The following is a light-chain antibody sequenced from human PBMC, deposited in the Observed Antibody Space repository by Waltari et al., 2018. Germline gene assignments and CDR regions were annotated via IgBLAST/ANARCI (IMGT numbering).Light chain of an antibody. CDR3: QQCAMSPLT. CDR2: DAS. V-gene: IGKV3-20*01. J-gene: IGKJ4*01. Sequence: EIVLTQSPGTLSLSPGERPTLSCRASQTVSKNYLAWYQQKPGQAPRLLIDDASDRATGIPDRFSGSGSGTDFTLTISRLEPEDFAVYYCQQCAMSPLTFGGGTKVEI. CDR1: QTVSKNY.